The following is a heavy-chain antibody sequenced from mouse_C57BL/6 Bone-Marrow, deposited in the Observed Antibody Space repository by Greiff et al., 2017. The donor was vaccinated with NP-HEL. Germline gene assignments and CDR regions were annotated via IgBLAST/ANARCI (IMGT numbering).Heavy chain of an antibody. CDR2: IHPNSGST. CDR1: GYTFTSYW. CDR3: ARGIITTVVATIWGYYFDY. J-gene: IGHJ2*01. V-gene: IGHV1-64*01. Sequence: QVQLQQPGAELVKPGASVKLSCKASGYTFTSYWMHWVKQRPGQGLEWIGMIHPNSGSTNYNEKFKSKATLTVDKSSSTAYMQLSSLTSEDSAVYYCARGIITTVVATIWGYYFDYWGQGTTLTVSS. D-gene: IGHD1-1*01.